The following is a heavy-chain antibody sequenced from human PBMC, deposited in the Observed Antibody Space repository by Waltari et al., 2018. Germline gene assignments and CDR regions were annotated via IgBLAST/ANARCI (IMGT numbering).Heavy chain of an antibody. Sequence: VQLVESGGGLVQPGGSLRLSCAASGFPFSRYDMNWVRQATGKGLEWVSAIGTAGDTYYPGSVKGRFTISRENAKNSLYLQMNSLRAGDTAVYYCARSKMGRLGELSIDYWGQGTLVTVSS. D-gene: IGHD3-16*02. CDR3: ARSKMGRLGELSIDY. V-gene: IGHV3-13*01. CDR2: IGTAGDT. J-gene: IGHJ4*02. CDR1: GFPFSRYD.